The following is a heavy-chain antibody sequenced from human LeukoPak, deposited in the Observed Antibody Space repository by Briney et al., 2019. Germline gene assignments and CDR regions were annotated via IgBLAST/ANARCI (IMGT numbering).Heavy chain of an antibody. J-gene: IGHJ5*02. Sequence: ASVKVSCKASGYTFTSYGISWVRQAPGQGLEWMGWISAYNGNTNYAQKLQGRVTMTTDTSTSTAYMELRSLRSDDTAVYYCARVETPDPESTKFWSSWYDGINWFDPWGQGTLVTVSS. CDR3: ARVETPDPESTKFWSSWYDGINWFDP. V-gene: IGHV1-18*01. CDR2: ISAYNGNT. D-gene: IGHD6-13*01. CDR1: GYTFTSYG.